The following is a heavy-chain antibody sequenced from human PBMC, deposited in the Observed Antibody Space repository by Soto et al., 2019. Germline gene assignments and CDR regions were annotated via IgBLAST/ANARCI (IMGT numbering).Heavy chain of an antibody. Sequence: ASVRFSCKASGYTFTSYAMHWVRQAPGQRLEWMGWINAGNGNTKYSQKFQGRVTITRDTSASTAYMELSSLRSEDTAVYYCARVHSSSWYLYGMDVWGQGTTVTVSS. CDR2: INAGNGNT. V-gene: IGHV1-3*01. J-gene: IGHJ6*02. CDR1: GYTFTSYA. D-gene: IGHD6-13*01. CDR3: ARVHSSSWYLYGMDV.